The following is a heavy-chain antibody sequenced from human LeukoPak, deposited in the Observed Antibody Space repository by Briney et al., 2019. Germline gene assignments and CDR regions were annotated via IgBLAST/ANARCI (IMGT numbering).Heavy chain of an antibody. CDR2: IIPILGIA. J-gene: IGHJ6*02. CDR3: ARGSPDSSGYYYYYYYGMDV. CDR1: GGTFSSYA. V-gene: IGHV1-69*04. Sequence: ASVKVSCKASGGTFSSYAISWVRQAPGQGLEWMGRIIPILGIANYAQKFQGRVTITADKPTSTAYMELSSLRSEDTAVYYCARGSPDSSGYYYYYYYGMDVWGQGTTVTVSS. D-gene: IGHD3-22*01.